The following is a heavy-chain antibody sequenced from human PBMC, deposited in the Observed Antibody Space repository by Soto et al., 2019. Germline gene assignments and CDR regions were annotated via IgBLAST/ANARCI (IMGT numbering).Heavy chain of an antibody. D-gene: IGHD3-22*01. CDR3: VRGDESSGYSLGWFDP. V-gene: IGHV3-7*03. J-gene: IGHJ5*02. CDR2: IKCDGSEK. Sequence: PGGSLRLSCAASGFTFSSSWMHWVCQAPEKGLEWVADIKCDGSEKYYVDSVKGRLTISRDNAKNSLYLQVNSLRAEDMTVYYCVRGDESSGYSLGWFDPWGQGTLVTVSS. CDR1: GFTFSSSW.